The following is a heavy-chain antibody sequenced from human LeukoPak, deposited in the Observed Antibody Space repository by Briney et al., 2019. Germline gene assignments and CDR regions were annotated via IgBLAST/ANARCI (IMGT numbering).Heavy chain of an antibody. Sequence: GGSLRLSCAASGFTFSSNWMHWVRQAPGKGLVWVSRINEDGSTTNYADSVKGRSTIFRDNAKNMLYLQMNSLRAEDTAVYYCVRDLGGRSGHWGQGTLVTVSS. D-gene: IGHD1-26*01. CDR2: INEDGSTT. CDR1: GFTFSSNW. V-gene: IGHV3-74*01. J-gene: IGHJ4*02. CDR3: VRDLGGRSGH.